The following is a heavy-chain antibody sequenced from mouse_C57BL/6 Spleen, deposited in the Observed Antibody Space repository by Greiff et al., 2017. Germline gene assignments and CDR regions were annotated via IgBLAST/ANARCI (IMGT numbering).Heavy chain of an antibody. Sequence: VQLQQPGAELVKPGASVKLSCKASGYTFTSYWMHWVKQRPGRGLEWIGRIDPNSGGTKYNEKFKSKATLTVDKPSSTAYMQLSSLTSEDSADYYCARSPGWLLGDAMDYWGQGTTVTVSS. J-gene: IGHJ4*01. CDR3: ARSPGWLLGDAMDY. D-gene: IGHD2-3*01. CDR1: GYTFTSYW. V-gene: IGHV1-72*01. CDR2: IDPNSGGT.